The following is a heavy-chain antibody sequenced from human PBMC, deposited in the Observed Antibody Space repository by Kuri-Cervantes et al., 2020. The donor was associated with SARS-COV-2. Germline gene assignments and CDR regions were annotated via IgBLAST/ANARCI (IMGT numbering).Heavy chain of an antibody. J-gene: IGHJ4*02. V-gene: IGHV3-23*01. Sequence: GESLKISCAASGFTFSSYAMSWVRQAPGKGLEWVSAISGSGGSTYYADSVKGRFTISRDNSKNTLYLQMNSLRAEDTAVYYCAKDVINGGQWLVGGFDYWGRGTLVTVSS. CDR2: ISGSGGST. CDR3: AKDVINGGQWLVGGFDY. D-gene: IGHD6-19*01. CDR1: GFTFSSYA.